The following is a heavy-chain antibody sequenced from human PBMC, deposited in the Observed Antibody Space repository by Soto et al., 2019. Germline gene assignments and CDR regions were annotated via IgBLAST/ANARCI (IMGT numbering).Heavy chain of an antibody. Sequence: PSETLSLTCTVSGGSVSSGSYYWSWIRQPPGKGLEWIGYIYYSGSTNYNPSLKSRVTISVDTSKNQLSLKLSSVTAADTAVYYCARGTHLAWGWWFDPWGQGTLVTVSS. D-gene: IGHD7-27*01. CDR2: IYYSGST. CDR3: ARGTHLAWGWWFDP. V-gene: IGHV4-61*01. CDR1: GGSVSSGSYY. J-gene: IGHJ5*02.